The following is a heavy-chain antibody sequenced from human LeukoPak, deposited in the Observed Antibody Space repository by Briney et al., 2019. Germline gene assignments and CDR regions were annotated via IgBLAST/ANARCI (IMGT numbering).Heavy chain of an antibody. D-gene: IGHD3-3*02. CDR3: ARDSAFLEWSYFDY. CDR2: IYSGGST. Sequence: GGSLRLSCAASGFTVSSNYMSWVRQAPGKGLEWVSVIYSGGSTYYADSVKGRFTISRDNSKNTLYLQMNSLRAEDTAVYYCARDSAFLEWSYFDYWGQGTLVTVPS. J-gene: IGHJ4*02. CDR1: GFTVSSNY. V-gene: IGHV3-66*02.